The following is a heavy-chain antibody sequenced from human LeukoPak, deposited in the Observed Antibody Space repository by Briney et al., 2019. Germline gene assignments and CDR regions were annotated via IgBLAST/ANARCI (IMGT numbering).Heavy chain of an antibody. J-gene: IGHJ3*02. CDR1: GGTFSSYA. CDR2: IIPIFGTA. V-gene: IGHV1-69*13. CDR3: ARPYGSGSYRAFDI. D-gene: IGHD3-10*01. Sequence: SVKVSCKASGGTFSSYAISWVRQAPGQGLEWMGGIIPIFGTANYAQKFQGRVTITADESTSTAYMELSSLRSEDTAVYYCARPYGSGSYRAFDIWGQGTMVTVSS.